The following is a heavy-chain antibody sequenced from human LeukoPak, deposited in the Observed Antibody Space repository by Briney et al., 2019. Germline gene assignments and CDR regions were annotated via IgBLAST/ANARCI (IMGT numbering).Heavy chain of an antibody. CDR3: ARHGYCGGDCYSSGFDY. D-gene: IGHD2-21*02. J-gene: IGHJ4*02. CDR2: ISGHGGST. Sequence: GGSLRLSCAASGFAFSSYAMSWVRQAPGKGLEWVSAISGHGGSTYYADSVKGRFTISRDNSKNTLYLQMNSLRAEDTAVYYCARHGYCGGDCYSSGFDYWGQGTLVTVSS. V-gene: IGHV3-23*01. CDR1: GFAFSSYA.